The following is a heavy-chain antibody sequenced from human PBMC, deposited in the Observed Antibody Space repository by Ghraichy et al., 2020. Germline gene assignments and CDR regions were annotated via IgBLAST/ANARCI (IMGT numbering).Heavy chain of an antibody. CDR1: GGSISSSNW. Sequence: SETLSLTCAVSGGSISSSNWWSWVRQPPGKGLEWIGEIYHSGSTNYNPSLKSRVTISVDKSKNQFSLKLSSVTAADTAVYYCARDAGYSSRGGRFDPWGQGTLVTVSS. CDR2: IYHSGST. V-gene: IGHV4-4*02. D-gene: IGHD6-13*01. J-gene: IGHJ5*02. CDR3: ARDAGYSSRGGRFDP.